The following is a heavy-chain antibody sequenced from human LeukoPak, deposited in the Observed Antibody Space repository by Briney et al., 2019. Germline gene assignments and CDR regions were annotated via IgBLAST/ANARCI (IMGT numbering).Heavy chain of an antibody. V-gene: IGHV4-61*01. CDR2: IFYSGNT. D-gene: IGHD3-10*02. CDR1: GGSVSSGSYY. CDR3: ARGDFATFGV. Sequence: SETLPLTCTVSGGSVSSGSYYWSWIRQPPGKGLEWIGYIFYSGNTNYNPSLKSRVTISMDTSKNQFSLKLSSVTAADTAVYYCARGDFATFGVWGQGTTVTVSS. J-gene: IGHJ6*02.